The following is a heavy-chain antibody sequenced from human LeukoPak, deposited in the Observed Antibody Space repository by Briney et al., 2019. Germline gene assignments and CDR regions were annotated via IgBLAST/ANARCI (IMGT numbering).Heavy chain of an antibody. CDR2: INHNGST. CDR1: GVSFSGYY. J-gene: IGHJ4*02. V-gene: IGHV4-34*01. D-gene: IGHD2-2*01. CDR3: ARIHGNCSSTTCLKIDF. Sequence: SETLSLTCAVFGVSFSGYYCSCIRQPPGKGLEWIGEINHNGSTIYNPSLKSRVTVAVDTSKNQLSLRLSSVTAADTAVYYCARIHGNCSSTTCLKIDFWGQGTLVTVSS.